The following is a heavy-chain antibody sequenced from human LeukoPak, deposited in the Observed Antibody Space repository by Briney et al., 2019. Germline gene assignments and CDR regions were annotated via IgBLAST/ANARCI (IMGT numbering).Heavy chain of an antibody. CDR2: ISSSSSTI. J-gene: IGHJ4*02. D-gene: IGHD2-15*01. CDR3: AREIRYCSGSKCYLFDY. Sequence: TGGSLRLSCAVSGFTFSTYSMNWVRQAPGKGLEWVSYISSSSSTIYYADSVKGRFTISRDNAKNSLYLQMNSLRAEDTAVYYCAREIRYCSGSKCYLFDYWGQGTLVTVSS. CDR1: GFTFSTYS. V-gene: IGHV3-48*04.